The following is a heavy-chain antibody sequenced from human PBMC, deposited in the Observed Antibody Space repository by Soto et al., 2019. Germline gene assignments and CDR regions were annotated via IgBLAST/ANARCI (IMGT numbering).Heavy chain of an antibody. D-gene: IGHD3-3*01. CDR2: IYTNGNI. V-gene: IGHV4-4*07. J-gene: IGHJ4*02. CDR1: GGSIRGHY. CDR3: GGNFYPAYYFEY. Sequence: LSLTCTVSGGSIRGHYWDWFRQSAGKRLEWIGRIYTNGNINYNPSLKSRVTMSVDPSKNQFSLKLTSVTAADTAVYYCGGNFYPAYYFEYWGQGTLVTVS.